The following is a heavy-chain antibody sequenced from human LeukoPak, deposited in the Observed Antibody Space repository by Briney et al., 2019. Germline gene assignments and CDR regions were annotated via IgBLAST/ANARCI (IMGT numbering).Heavy chain of an antibody. CDR2: ISGSGGST. D-gene: IGHD3-10*01. J-gene: IGHJ4*02. CDR3: AKRTYYYGSGSYYFDY. V-gene: IGHV3-23*01. Sequence: GSLRLSCAASGFTFSSYAMSWVRQAPGKGLEWVSAISGSGGSTYYADSVKGRFTISRDNSKNTLYLQMNSLRAEDTAVYYCAKRTYYYGSGSYYFDYWGQGTLVTVSS. CDR1: GFTFSSYA.